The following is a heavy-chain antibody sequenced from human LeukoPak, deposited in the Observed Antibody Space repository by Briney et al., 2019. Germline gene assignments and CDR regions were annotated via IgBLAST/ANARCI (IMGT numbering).Heavy chain of an antibody. V-gene: IGHV1-46*01. CDR2: INPSGGST. Sequence: ASVKVSRKASGYTFTSYYMHWVRQAPGQGLEWMGIINPSGGSTSYAQKFQGRVTMTRDTSTSTVYMELSSLRSEDTAVYYCARAFRRRVVVITIDGAFDIWGQGTMVTVSS. J-gene: IGHJ3*02. D-gene: IGHD3-22*01. CDR1: GYTFTSYY. CDR3: ARAFRRRVVVITIDGAFDI.